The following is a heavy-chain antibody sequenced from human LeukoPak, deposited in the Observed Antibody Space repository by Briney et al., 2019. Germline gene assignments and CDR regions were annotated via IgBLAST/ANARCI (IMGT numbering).Heavy chain of an antibody. Sequence: ASVKVSCKASGYTFTSYAMHWVRQAPGQRLEWMGWINAGNGNTKYSQKFQGRVTITRDTSASTAYMELSSLRSEDTAVYYCASSGYCSGGSCHPNYFDYWGQGTLVTVSS. CDR2: INAGNGNT. CDR1: GYTFTSYA. D-gene: IGHD2-15*01. V-gene: IGHV1-3*01. CDR3: ASSGYCSGGSCHPNYFDY. J-gene: IGHJ4*02.